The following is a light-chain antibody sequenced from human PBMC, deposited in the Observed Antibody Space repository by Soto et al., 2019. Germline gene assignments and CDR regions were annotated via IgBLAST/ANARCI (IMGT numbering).Light chain of an antibody. CDR3: CSYTSSSNPWV. Sequence: QSALTQPASVSGSPGQSITIACTGTSSDGGGYNYVSWYQQHPGKAPKLMIYDVSDRPSGVSNRFSASKSGNTASLTISGLQAEDEADYYCCSYTSSSNPWVFGTGTKVTVL. J-gene: IGLJ1*01. V-gene: IGLV2-14*03. CDR1: SSDGGGYNY. CDR2: DVS.